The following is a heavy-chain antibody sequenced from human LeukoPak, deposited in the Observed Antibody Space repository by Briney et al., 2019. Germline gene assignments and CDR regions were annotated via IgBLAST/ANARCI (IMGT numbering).Heavy chain of an antibody. CDR2: IYTSGST. J-gene: IGHJ5*02. V-gene: IGHV4-4*07. D-gene: IGHD6-19*01. CDR1: GGSISSYY. Sequence: SETLSLTCTVSGGSISSYYWSWIRQPAGKGLEWIGRIYTSGSTNYTPPLKSRVTMSVDTSKNQFSLKLSSVTAADTAVYYCASSIAVAGSWFDPWGQGTLVTVSS. CDR3: ASSIAVAGSWFDP.